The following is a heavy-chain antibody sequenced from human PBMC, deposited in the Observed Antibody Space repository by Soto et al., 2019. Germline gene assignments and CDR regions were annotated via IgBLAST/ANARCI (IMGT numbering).Heavy chain of an antibody. D-gene: IGHD6-13*01. CDR2: IYYSGST. CDR1: GGSISSYY. V-gene: IGHV4-59*01. Sequence: SETLSLTCTVSGGSISSYYWSWIRQPPGKGLEWIGYIYYSGSTNYNPSLQSRVTISVDTSKNEFSLKLSSVTAADTAVYYCARVQAAGILYYYYGMDVWGQGTTVTVSS. J-gene: IGHJ6*02. CDR3: ARVQAAGILYYYYGMDV.